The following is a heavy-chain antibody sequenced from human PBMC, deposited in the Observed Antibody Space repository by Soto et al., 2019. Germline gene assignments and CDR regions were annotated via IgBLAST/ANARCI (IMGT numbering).Heavy chain of an antibody. J-gene: IGHJ5*02. CDR2: INPSGGST. V-gene: IGHV1-46*01. D-gene: IGHD2-2*01. Sequence: WASVKVSCKASGYTFTSYYMHWVRQAPGQGLEWMGIINPSGGSTSYAQKFQGRVTMTRDTSTSTVYMELSSLRSEDTAVYYCARGSRKEYCSSTSCPAGLNWFDPWGQGTLVTVSS. CDR1: GYTFTSYY. CDR3: ARGSRKEYCSSTSCPAGLNWFDP.